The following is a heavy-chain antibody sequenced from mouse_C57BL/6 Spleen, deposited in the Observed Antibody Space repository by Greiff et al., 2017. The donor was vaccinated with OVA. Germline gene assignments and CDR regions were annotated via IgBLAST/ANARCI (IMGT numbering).Heavy chain of an antibody. Sequence: EVMLVESGAELVKPGASVKLSCTASGFNIKDYYMHWVKQRTEQGLEWIGRIDPEDGETKYAPKFQGKATITADTSSNTAYLQLSSLTSEDSAVYYCASRGYDPWFAYWGQGTLVTVSA. CDR3: ASRGYDPWFAY. D-gene: IGHD2-2*01. V-gene: IGHV14-2*01. J-gene: IGHJ3*01. CDR1: GFNIKDYY. CDR2: IDPEDGET.